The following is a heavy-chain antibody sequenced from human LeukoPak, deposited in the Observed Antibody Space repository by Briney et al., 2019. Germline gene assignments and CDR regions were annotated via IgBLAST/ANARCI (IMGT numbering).Heavy chain of an antibody. J-gene: IGHJ5*02. CDR3: ARERSSSGGHSWFDP. Sequence: SETLSLTCTVSGGYIITSGHYRGWIRQPPGKGLEWIGSIYYTGVTSTNPFFRSRMSISVDTSKNQFSLNLTSVTAADAAVYYCARERSSSGGHSWFDPWGQGTLVTVSS. D-gene: IGHD4-23*01. V-gene: IGHV4-39*07. CDR2: IYYTGVT. CDR1: GGYIITSGHY.